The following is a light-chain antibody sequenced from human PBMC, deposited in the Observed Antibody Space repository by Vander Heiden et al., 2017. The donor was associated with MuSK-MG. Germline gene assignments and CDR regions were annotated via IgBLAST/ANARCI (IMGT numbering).Light chain of an antibody. Sequence: DIHMTQSPCSLSASVGDRVTITCRASQGIRNYLVWVQQKPGKAPKSLLYAVSSLQSPVPSTLSRSRSVTDFTLSIISLQPEDFATYFFHQDNGYGLTFGGGTKLEIK. J-gene: IGKJ4*01. CDR1: QGIRNY. V-gene: IGKV1-16*01. CDR3: HQDNGYGLT. CDR2: AVS.